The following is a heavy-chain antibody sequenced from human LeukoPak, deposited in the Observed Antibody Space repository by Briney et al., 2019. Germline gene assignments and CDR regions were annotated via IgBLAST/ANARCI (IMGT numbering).Heavy chain of an antibody. D-gene: IGHD2-8*02. V-gene: IGHV3-23*01. J-gene: IGHJ4*02. CDR3: ATYRQVLLPFES. CDR1: GFTFSTFA. CDR2: IFPSGGEI. Sequence: GGSLRLSCAAPGFTFSTFAMIWVRKPPGKGLEWVSSIFPSGGEIHYADSVRGRFTISRDNSKSTLSLQMNSLRAEDTAIYYCATYRQVLLPFESWGQGTLVTVSS.